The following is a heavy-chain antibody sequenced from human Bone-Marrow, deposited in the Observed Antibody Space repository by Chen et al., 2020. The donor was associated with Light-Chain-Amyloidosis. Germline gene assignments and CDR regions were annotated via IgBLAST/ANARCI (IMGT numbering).Heavy chain of an antibody. V-gene: IGHV3-9*01. CDR1: GFTFDDYV. CDR2: ISYNSGSL. CDR3: AKDRRPYGMDV. J-gene: IGHJ6*02. Sequence: EVQLVEPGGGLVQPGRSLRLSCAASGFTFDDYVMHWVRQAPGKGLEWVSAISYNSGSLGYADSVKGRFTISRDNAKNSLYLQMNSLRAEDTALYYCAKDRRPYGMDVWGQGTTVTVSS.